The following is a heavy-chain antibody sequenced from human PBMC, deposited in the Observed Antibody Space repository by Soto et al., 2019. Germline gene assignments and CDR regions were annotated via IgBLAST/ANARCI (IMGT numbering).Heavy chain of an antibody. CDR1: GYTFTSYA. CDR3: ARFSVGATSLVGYYFDY. Sequence: GASVKVSCKASGYTFTSYAMHWVRQAPGQRLEWMGWINAGNGNTKYSQKFQGRVTITRDTSASTAYMELSSLRSEDTAVYYCARFSVGATSLVGYYFDYWGQGTLVTVSS. D-gene: IGHD1-26*01. CDR2: INAGNGNT. V-gene: IGHV1-3*01. J-gene: IGHJ4*02.